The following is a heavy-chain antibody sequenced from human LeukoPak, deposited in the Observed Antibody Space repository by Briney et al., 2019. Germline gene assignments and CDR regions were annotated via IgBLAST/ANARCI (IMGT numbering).Heavy chain of an antibody. J-gene: IGHJ6*03. V-gene: IGHV1-69*05. D-gene: IGHD5-24*01. CDR2: IIPIFGTA. CDR3: ARDREEMATPRPSYYYYYMDV. CDR1: GGTFSSYA. Sequence: ASVKVSCKASGGTFSSYAFSWVRQAPGQGLEWMGGIIPIFGTANYAQKFQGRVTITTDESTSTAYMELSSLRSEDTAVYYCARDREEMATPRPSYYYYYMDVWGKGTTVTVSS.